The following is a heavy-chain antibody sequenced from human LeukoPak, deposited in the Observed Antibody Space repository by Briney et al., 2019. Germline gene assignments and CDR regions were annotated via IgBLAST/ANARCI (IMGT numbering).Heavy chain of an antibody. J-gene: IGHJ5*02. CDR3: ARAGSAELNWFDP. CDR2: INPNSGGT. D-gene: IGHD1-7*01. CDR1: GYTFTGYY. Sequence: ASVKVSCKASGYTFTGYYMHWVRQAPGQGLEWMGWINPNSGGTNYAQKFQGRVTMTRDTSISTAYMELSRLRSDDTAVYYCARAGSAELNWFDPWDQGTLVTVSS. V-gene: IGHV1-2*02.